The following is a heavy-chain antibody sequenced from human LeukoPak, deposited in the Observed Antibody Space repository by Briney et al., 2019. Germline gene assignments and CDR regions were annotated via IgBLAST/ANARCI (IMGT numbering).Heavy chain of an antibody. CDR1: GGSISSYY. V-gene: IGHV4-59*08. Sequence: PSETLSLTCTVSGGSISSYYWSWIRQPAGKGLEWIGRIYYSGSTNYNPSLTSRVTISLDTSKNQFSLKLSSVTAADTAVYYCARRRGDFWSDYYAFDSWGQGTLVTISS. J-gene: IGHJ4*02. CDR3: ARRRGDFWSDYYAFDS. D-gene: IGHD3-3*01. CDR2: IYYSGST.